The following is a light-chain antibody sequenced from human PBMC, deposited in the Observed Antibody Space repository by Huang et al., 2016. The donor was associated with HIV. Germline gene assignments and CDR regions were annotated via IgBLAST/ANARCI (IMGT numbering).Light chain of an antibody. Sequence: DIQMTQSPSSLSASVGDRVTIPCRASQDIRSSLAWYQQEPGKAPKLLLFAASRWESGVPTRFSGSGSGTDYTLTISSLQPEDFATYYCQKYYTTPRDTFGQGTRLAIK. J-gene: IGKJ5*01. CDR2: AAS. CDR3: QKYYTTPRDT. CDR1: QDIRSS. V-gene: IGKV1-NL1*01.